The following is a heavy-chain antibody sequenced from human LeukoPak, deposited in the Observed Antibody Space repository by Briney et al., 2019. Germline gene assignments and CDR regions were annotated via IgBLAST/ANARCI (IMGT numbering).Heavy chain of an antibody. CDR1: GGSISSYY. D-gene: IGHD4-17*01. CDR2: IYYSGST. CDR3: ARHPRDCGGDDAFDI. J-gene: IGHJ3*02. Sequence: SETLSLTCTVSGGSISSYYWSWIRQPPGKGLEWIGYIYYSGSTNYNPSLKSRVTISVDTSKNQFSLKLSSVTAADTAVYYCARHPRDCGGDDAFDIWGQGTMVTVSS. V-gene: IGHV4-59*08.